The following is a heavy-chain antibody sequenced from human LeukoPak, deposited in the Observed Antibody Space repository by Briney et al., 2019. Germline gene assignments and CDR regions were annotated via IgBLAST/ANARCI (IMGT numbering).Heavy chain of an antibody. J-gene: IGHJ4*02. CDR3: ARDESDSSGFYYPDY. CDR1: GFTFSSFA. V-gene: IGHV3-64*01. CDR2: ISSNGGST. D-gene: IGHD3-22*01. Sequence: GGSLRLSCAASGFTFSSFAMHWVRQPPGKGLEYVPAISSNGGSTYYANSVKGRFTISRDNAKTTLYLEMGSLRPEDMAVYYCARDESDSSGFYYPDYWGQGTLVTVSS.